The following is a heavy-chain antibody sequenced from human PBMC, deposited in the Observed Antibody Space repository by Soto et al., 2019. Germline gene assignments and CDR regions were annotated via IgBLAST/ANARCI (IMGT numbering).Heavy chain of an antibody. CDR3: ARRAETNGWNGFGADKYYFDF. J-gene: IGHJ4*02. CDR2: MNPNTGNS. V-gene: IGHV1-8*01. D-gene: IGHD1-1*01. CDR1: GYTFTSYD. Sequence: ASVKVSCKASGYTFTSYDIYWVRQATGQGLEWMGWMNPNTGNSGYAQKFQGRVTMTSDTSIRTAHMELSSLRSEDTAVYYCARRAETNGWNGFGADKYYFDFWGQGTLVTVSS.